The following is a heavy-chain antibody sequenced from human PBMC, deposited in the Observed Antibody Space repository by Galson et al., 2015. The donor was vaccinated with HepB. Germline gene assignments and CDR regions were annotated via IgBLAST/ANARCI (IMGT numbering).Heavy chain of an antibody. CDR1: GFTFSRYA. V-gene: IGHV3-33*01. D-gene: IGHD4-17*01. J-gene: IGHJ4*02. CDR2: IWYDGSNK. Sequence: SLRLSCAASGFTFSRYAMHWVRQAPGEGLEWVAVIWYDGSNKYFADSVKGRFTISRDNSKNTLSLQMDSLRPEDTAVYYCAGGDYADNVVMFDYWGQGIQVTVSS. CDR3: AGGDYADNVVMFDY.